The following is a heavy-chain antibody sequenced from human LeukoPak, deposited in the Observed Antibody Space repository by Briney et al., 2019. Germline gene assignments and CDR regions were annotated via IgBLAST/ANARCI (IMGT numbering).Heavy chain of an antibody. V-gene: IGHV3-66*01. CDR2: IYSGGST. J-gene: IGHJ4*02. Sequence: PGGSLRLSCAASGFTVSSNYMSWVRQAPGKGLEWVSVIYSGGSTYYADSVKGRFTISRDNSKNTLYLQMNSLRAEDTAVYYCARDRTMPPKIPSRRGGSMIAGYFDYWGQGTLVTVSS. CDR3: ARDRTMPPKIPSRRGGSMIAGYFDY. CDR1: GFTVSSNY. D-gene: IGHD3-22*01.